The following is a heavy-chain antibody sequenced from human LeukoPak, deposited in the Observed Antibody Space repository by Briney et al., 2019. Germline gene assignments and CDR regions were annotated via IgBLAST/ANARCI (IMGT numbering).Heavy chain of an antibody. CDR3: ARGRYTFDY. Sequence: PSETLSLTCTVSGDSISSYYWSWIRQPPGKGLEWIGYIYYSGSTNHNPSLKSRITISVDTSKNQFSLKLSSVTAADTAVYYCARGRYTFDYWGQGTLVTVSS. D-gene: IGHD1-1*01. J-gene: IGHJ4*02. V-gene: IGHV4-59*01. CDR1: GDSISSYY. CDR2: IYYSGST.